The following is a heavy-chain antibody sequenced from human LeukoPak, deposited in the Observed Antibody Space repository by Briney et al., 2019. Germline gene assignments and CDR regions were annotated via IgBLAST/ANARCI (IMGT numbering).Heavy chain of an antibody. Sequence: PSETLSLTCTVSGGSISSSSYYWGWIRQPPGKGLEWIGSIYYSGSTYYNPSLESRVTISVDTSKNQFSLKLSSVTAADTAVYYCVRGIVVVAQLGYYFYYMDVWGKGTTVTISS. CDR1: GGSISSSSYY. CDR2: IYYSGST. V-gene: IGHV4-39*01. CDR3: VRGIVVVAQLGYYFYYMDV. D-gene: IGHD2-15*01. J-gene: IGHJ6*03.